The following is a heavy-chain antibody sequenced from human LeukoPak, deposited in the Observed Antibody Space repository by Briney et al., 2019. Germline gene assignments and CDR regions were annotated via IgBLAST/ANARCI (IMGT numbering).Heavy chain of an antibody. Sequence: GGSLTLSCVPSGFTFSSYWMTWVRQAPGKELEWVANIKQDGSEKYYLDSVKGRFTISRDNAKNSLYLQMNSLRAEDTADYYCARGPVFGSFDYWGQGTLVTVSS. CDR3: ARGPVFGSFDY. CDR2: IKQDGSEK. CDR1: GFTFSSYW. V-gene: IGHV3-7*03. J-gene: IGHJ4*02. D-gene: IGHD6-19*01.